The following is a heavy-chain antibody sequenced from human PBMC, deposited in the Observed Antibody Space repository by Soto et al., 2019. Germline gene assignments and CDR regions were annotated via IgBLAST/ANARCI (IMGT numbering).Heavy chain of an antibody. CDR2: ISYDGSNK. CDR1: GFTFSSYA. CDR3: ERDDMVRGLPIYYYYGMDV. V-gene: IGHV3-30-3*01. D-gene: IGHD3-10*01. J-gene: IGHJ6*02. Sequence: GESLKISCAASGFTFSSYAMHWVRQAPGKGLEWVAVISYDGSNKYYADSVKGRFTISRDNSKNTLYLQMNSLRAEDTAVYYCERDDMVRGLPIYYYYGMDVWGQGTTVTVSS.